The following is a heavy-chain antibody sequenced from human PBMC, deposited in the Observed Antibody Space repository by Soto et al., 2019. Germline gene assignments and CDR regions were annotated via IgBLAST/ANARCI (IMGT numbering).Heavy chain of an antibody. CDR2: IRSKANSYAT. D-gene: IGHD5-18*01. CDR3: ASDTARVYYGIDV. Sequence: EVQLVESGGGLVQPGGSLKLSCAASGFTFSGSAMHWVRQASGKGLEWVGRIRSKANSYATAYAASVKGRFTISRDXSKNTAYLQMNSLKTEDTAVYYCASDTARVYYGIDVWGQGTTVTVSS. V-gene: IGHV3-73*02. CDR1: GFTFSGSA. J-gene: IGHJ6*02.